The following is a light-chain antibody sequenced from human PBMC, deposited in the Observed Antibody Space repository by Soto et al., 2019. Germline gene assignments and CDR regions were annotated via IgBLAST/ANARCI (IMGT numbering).Light chain of an antibody. CDR1: SSNIGDNY. V-gene: IGLV1-47*01. J-gene: IGLJ1*01. CDR3: AAWDDSLSGYV. CDR2: RNN. Sequence: QSVLTQPPSASGTPGQKVTISCSGSSSNIGDNYVYWHQQLPGTAPKLLIYRNNQRPSGVPDRFSGSKSGTSASLAISGLRSEDEADYYCAAWDDSLSGYVFGPGTKETVL.